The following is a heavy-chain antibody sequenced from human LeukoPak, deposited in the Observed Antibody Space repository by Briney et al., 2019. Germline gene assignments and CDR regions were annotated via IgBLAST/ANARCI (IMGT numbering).Heavy chain of an antibody. CDR1: GGSISSHY. Sequence: SETLSLTCTVSGGSISSHYWNWIRQPPGKGLEYIGYIDYSGITEYNPSLKSRVTISADTSKNQLSLKVRFVTAADTAVYYCARSSHYDDAFDYWGPGTLVTVSS. D-gene: IGHD3-22*01. V-gene: IGHV4-59*11. J-gene: IGHJ4*02. CDR2: IDYSGIT. CDR3: ARSSHYDDAFDY.